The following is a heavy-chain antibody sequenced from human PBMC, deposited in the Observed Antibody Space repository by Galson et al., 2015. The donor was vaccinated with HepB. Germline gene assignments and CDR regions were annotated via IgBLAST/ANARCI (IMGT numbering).Heavy chain of an antibody. CDR3: ARRGQWLGHYYFDY. Sequence: SETLSLTCTASGGSISSSSYYWGWIRQPPGKGLEWIGSIYYSGSTHYNPSLKSRVTISVDTSKNQFSLKLSSVTAADTAVYYCARRGQWLGHYYFDYWGQGTLVTVSS. CDR2: IYYSGST. V-gene: IGHV4-39*01. CDR1: GGSISSSSYY. D-gene: IGHD6-19*01. J-gene: IGHJ4*02.